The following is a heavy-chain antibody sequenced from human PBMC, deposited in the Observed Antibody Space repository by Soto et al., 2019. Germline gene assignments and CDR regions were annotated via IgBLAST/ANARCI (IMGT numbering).Heavy chain of an antibody. CDR3: AHSYRAQMWLRLGWYFDL. D-gene: IGHD5-12*01. V-gene: IGHV2-5*02. CDR1: GFSLSTSGVG. J-gene: IGHJ2*01. CDR2: IYWDDDK. Sequence: QITLKESGPTLGKPTQTLTLTCTFSGFSLSTSGVGVGWIRQPPGKALVWLTLIYWDDDKRYRPFLKSILTITKDTSKTQVDLTMTIMDPVDTATYYCAHSYRAQMWLRLGWYFDLWGRGTLVTVSS.